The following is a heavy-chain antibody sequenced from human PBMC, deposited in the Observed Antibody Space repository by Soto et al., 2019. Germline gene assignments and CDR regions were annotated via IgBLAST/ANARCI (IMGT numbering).Heavy chain of an antibody. D-gene: IGHD3-10*01. CDR1: GASITSGDYY. CDR3: VRTVGSSWFFDL. J-gene: IGHJ2*01. CDR2: IFSDGSP. Sequence: QLRQSGPGLVKPPETLSLTCSVSGASITSGDYYWGWIRQPPGKGLEWIGSIFSDGSPYYNPSLPSRVTFSIDTSRNEFSFKLNSATAADTAVYYCVRTVGSSWFFDLWGRGTLITVSS. V-gene: IGHV4-39*01.